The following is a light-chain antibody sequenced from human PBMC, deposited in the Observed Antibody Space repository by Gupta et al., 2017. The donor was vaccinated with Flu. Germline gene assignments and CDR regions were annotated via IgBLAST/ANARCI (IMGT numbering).Light chain of an antibody. J-gene: IGKJ5*01. CDR1: QGIWNS. Sequence: DIQMTQSPSSLSASVGDRVTITCQASQGIWNSLNWYQQKPGKAPKLLIYGAANLETGVPSRFSGSGSGTDFTLIINNLQPEDFAAYYCQQSENLQITFGQGTRLEIK. V-gene: IGKV1-33*01. CDR2: GAA. CDR3: QQSENLQIT.